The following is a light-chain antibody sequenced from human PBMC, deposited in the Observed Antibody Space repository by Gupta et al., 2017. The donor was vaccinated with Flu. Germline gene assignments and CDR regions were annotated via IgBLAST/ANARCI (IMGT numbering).Light chain of an antibody. Sequence: VSISCTGTSRDIGGYNYVSWYQHHPGKAPKLMIFNVDKWPLGVPDRFSGSKSGNTASLTISGLQAEDDADYYCCSYAGSYDWLFGGGTKVTVL. V-gene: IGLV2-11*01. CDR3: CSYAGSYDWL. CDR1: SRDIGGYNY. CDR2: NVD. J-gene: IGLJ3*02.